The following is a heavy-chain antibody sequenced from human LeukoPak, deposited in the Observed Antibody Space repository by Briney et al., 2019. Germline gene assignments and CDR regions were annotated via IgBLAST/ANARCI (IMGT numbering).Heavy chain of an antibody. CDR2: ISGSGGST. Sequence: GGSLRLSCVASGFTFSSYAMSWVRQAPGKGLEWVSAISGSGGSTYYADSVKGRFTISRDNSKNTLYPQMNSLRAEDTAVYYCAKVVVGDDFWSGYYSDYWGQGTLVTVSS. D-gene: IGHD3-3*01. CDR1: GFTFSSYA. CDR3: AKVVVGDDFWSGYYSDY. J-gene: IGHJ4*02. V-gene: IGHV3-23*01.